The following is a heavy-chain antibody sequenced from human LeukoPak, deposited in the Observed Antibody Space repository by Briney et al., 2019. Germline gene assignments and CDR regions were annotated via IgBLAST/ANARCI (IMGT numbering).Heavy chain of an antibody. D-gene: IGHD3-22*01. V-gene: IGHV3-48*04. CDR2: ISSTSTTI. CDR1: GFIFSDYS. CDR3: ARECGLHLSPAPSYYDSRCRYFDD. Sequence: GGSLRLSCAASGFIFSDYSMEWVRQAPGKGLEWISYISSTSTTIYYAGSVEGRFTTSRDNAKNSLYLQMNSLRAEDTAVYYCARECGLHLSPAPSYYDSRCRYFDDWGQGTLVTVSS. J-gene: IGHJ4*02.